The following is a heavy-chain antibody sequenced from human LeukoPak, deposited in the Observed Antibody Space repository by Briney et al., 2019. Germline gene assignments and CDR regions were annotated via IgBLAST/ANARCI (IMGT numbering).Heavy chain of an antibody. CDR3: ARVTYSSGWADAFDI. CDR1: GGSISSYY. Sequence: SETLSLTCTVSGGSISSYYWSWIRQPPGKGLEWIGYIYYSGSTNYNLSLKSRVTISVDTSKNQFSLKLSSVTAADTAVYYCARVTYSSGWADAFDIWGQGTMVTVSS. V-gene: IGHV4-59*01. CDR2: IYYSGST. D-gene: IGHD6-19*01. J-gene: IGHJ3*02.